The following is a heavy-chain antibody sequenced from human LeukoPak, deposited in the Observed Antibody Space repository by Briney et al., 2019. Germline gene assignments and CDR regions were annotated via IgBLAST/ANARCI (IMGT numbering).Heavy chain of an antibody. D-gene: IGHD6-13*01. J-gene: IGHJ4*02. Sequence: SETLSLTCTVSGGSISSYYWSWIRQPAGKGLEWIGRIYSTGSTNYNPSLKSRVTMSVDTSKNQFSLRLRSVTAADTAVYYCAWQIASAGTAGFDFWGQGALVTVSS. CDR2: IYSTGST. CDR3: AWQIASAGTAGFDF. CDR1: GGSISSYY. V-gene: IGHV4-4*07.